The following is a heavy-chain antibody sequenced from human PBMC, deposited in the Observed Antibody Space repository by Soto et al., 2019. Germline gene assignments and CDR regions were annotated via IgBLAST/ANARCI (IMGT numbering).Heavy chain of an antibody. J-gene: IGHJ5*02. CDR3: ARDCVSQSVTSSPDFWFDT. Sequence: ASVKVSCKASGYTFTSYGISWVRQAPGQGLEWMGWISAYNGNTNYAQKLQGRVTMTTDTSTSTAYMELRSLRSDDTAVYYCARDCVSQSVTSSPDFWFDTWGQGTLITVSS. D-gene: IGHD3-10*01. CDR2: ISAYNGNT. CDR1: GYTFTSYG. V-gene: IGHV1-18*01.